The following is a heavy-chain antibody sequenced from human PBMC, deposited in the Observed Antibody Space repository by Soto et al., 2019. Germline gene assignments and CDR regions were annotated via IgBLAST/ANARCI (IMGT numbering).Heavy chain of an antibody. J-gene: IGHJ4*02. CDR1: GGXSDSDDYY. Sequence: XLSPTCTFSGGXSDSDDYYRSWMRQLPGKGLEWIGCIYSSGRPSYNTSLESRLTISVDTSKKQFSLHLNSVNAAETAVYFCARDRGTSPGFFDYWGQRTLGTVS. D-gene: IGHD5-12*01. CDR2: IYSSGRP. V-gene: IGHV4-30-4*01. CDR3: ARDRGTSPGFFDY.